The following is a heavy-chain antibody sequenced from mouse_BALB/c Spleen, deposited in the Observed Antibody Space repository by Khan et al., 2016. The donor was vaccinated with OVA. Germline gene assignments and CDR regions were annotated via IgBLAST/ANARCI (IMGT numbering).Heavy chain of an antibody. D-gene: IGHD3-1*01. J-gene: IGHJ3*01. CDR1: GYSITSGYS. CDR3: SSSGRWFPY. V-gene: IGHV3-1*02. Sequence: EVQLQESGPDLVKPSQSLSLTCTVTGYSITSGYSWHWLRQFPGNKLEWMGYIHYGGNTNYNPSLKSRISITRDTSRNQFFLQLNTVTTVDTATSYCSSSGRWFPYWGQGTLVTVSA. CDR2: IHYGGNT.